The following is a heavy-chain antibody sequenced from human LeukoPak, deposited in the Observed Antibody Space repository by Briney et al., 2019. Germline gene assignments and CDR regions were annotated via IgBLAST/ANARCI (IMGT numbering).Heavy chain of an antibody. CDR2: ISYDGSNK. J-gene: IGHJ4*02. CDR3: ARDRCTSCYVSGYYFDY. V-gene: IGHV3-30-3*01. Sequence: GGSLRLSCAASGFTFSSYAMHWVRQAPGKGLEWVAVISYDGSNKYYADSVKGRFTISRDNSKNTLYLQMNSLRAEDTAVYYCARDRCTSCYVSGYYFDYWGQGTLVTVSS. CDR1: GFTFSSYA. D-gene: IGHD2-2*01.